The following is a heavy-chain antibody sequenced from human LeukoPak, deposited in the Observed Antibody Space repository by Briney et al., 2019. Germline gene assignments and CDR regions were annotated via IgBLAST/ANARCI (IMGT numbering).Heavy chain of an antibody. CDR1: GGSISSGGYY. J-gene: IGHJ4*02. D-gene: IGHD6-19*01. V-gene: IGHV4-39*07. CDR3: AREDGAEYSSGWYKRNYFDN. Sequence: PSETLSLTCTVSGGSISSGGYYWAWIRQPPGKGLEWIASGDYSGGTYYNPSLESRVTISADMSKNQISLKLSFVTAADTAVYYCAREDGAEYSSGWYKRNYFDNWGQGTRVTVSS. CDR2: GDYSGGT.